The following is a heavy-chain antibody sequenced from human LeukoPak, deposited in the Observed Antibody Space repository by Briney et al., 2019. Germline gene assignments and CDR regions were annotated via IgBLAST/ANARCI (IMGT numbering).Heavy chain of an antibody. CDR1: GDSISGYY. J-gene: IGHJ4*02. D-gene: IGHD4-17*01. CDR3: ARLRNYCDY. V-gene: IGHV4-59*01. CDR2: IYPSGST. Sequence: SETLSLTCTVSGDSISGYYWTWMRQPPGKGLEWIGYIYPSGSTKYNPSLESRLSISIDTSKNQLSLKLSSVTAADTAVYFCARLRNYCDYWGQGTLVTVSS.